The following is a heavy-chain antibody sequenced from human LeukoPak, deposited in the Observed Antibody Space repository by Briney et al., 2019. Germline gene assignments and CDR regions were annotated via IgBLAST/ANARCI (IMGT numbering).Heavy chain of an antibody. D-gene: IGHD2-21*02. CDR3: ARVRAYCGGDCLNFDY. V-gene: IGHV4-31*11. CDR1: GGSISSGGYS. J-gene: IGHJ4*02. Sequence: PSQTLSLTCAVSGGSISSGGYSWSWIRQPPGKGLEWIGYIYYSGSTYYNPSLKSRVTISVDTSKNQFSLKLSSVTAADTAVYYCARVRAYCGGDCLNFDYWGQGTLVTVSS. CDR2: IYYSGST.